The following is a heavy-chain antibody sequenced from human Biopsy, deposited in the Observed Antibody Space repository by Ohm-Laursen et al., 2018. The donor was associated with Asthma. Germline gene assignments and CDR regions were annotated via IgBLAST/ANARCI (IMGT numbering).Heavy chain of an antibody. D-gene: IGHD3-10*01. Sequence: SLRLSCTASGFRFSSYAMHWVRQAPGKGLEWVALITYDRSKTIYGDSVRGRFTVSRDSSTNTLYLQMNSLKTEDTAVYYCTTWFDSLDSWGQGTLVTVSS. CDR3: TTWFDSLDS. V-gene: IGHV3-30*07. CDR2: ITYDRSKT. J-gene: IGHJ4*02. CDR1: GFRFSSYA.